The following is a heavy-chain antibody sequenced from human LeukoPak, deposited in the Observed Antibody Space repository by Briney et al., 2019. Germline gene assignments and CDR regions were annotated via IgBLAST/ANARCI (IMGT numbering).Heavy chain of an antibody. CDR3: AKGRDKYQLLSKNWFDP. CDR2: ISWNSGSI. CDR1: GFTFDDYA. J-gene: IGHJ5*02. Sequence: GGSLRLSCAASGFTFDDYAMHWVRHAPGKGLEWVSGISWNSGSIGYADSVKGRFTISRDNAKNSLYLQMNSLRAEDTALYYCAKGRDKYQLLSKNWFDPWGQGTPVTVSS. D-gene: IGHD2-2*01. V-gene: IGHV3-9*01.